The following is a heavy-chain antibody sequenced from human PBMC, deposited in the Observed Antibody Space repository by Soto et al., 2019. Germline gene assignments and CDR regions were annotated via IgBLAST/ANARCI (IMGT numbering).Heavy chain of an antibody. Sequence: ASVKVSCKASGYTFTGYYMHWVRQAPGQGLEWMGRINPNSGGTNYAQKFQGWVTMTRDTSISTAYMELSRLRSDDTAAYYCARQFGELLYGGYGYYGMDAWGQGTTVTVSS. CDR2: INPNSGGT. D-gene: IGHD3-10*01. J-gene: IGHJ6*02. CDR1: GYTFTGYY. CDR3: ARQFGELLYGGYGYYGMDA. V-gene: IGHV1-2*04.